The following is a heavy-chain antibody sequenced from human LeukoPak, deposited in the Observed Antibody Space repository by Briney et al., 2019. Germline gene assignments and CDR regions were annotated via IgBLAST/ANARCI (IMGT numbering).Heavy chain of an antibody. Sequence: ASVKVSCKASGYTFTSYDINWVRQAPGQGLEWMGIINPSGGSTSYAQKFQGRVTMTRDTSTSTVYMELSSLRSEDTAVYYCARERVGELGYWGQGTLVTVSS. CDR2: INPSGGST. V-gene: IGHV1-46*01. CDR3: ARERVGELGY. D-gene: IGHD2-21*01. CDR1: GYTFTSYD. J-gene: IGHJ4*02.